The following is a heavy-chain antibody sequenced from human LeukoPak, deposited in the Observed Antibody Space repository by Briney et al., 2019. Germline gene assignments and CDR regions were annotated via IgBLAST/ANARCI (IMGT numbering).Heavy chain of an antibody. Sequence: SETLSLTCTVSGVSISSSNSYWGWIRQPPGKGLEWIGSIYYSGNTYYNASLKSQVSISIDTSKNQFSLRLTSVTAADTVVYYCARQTGSGLFNLPGGQGTLVNVS. V-gene: IGHV4-39*01. CDR3: ARQTGSGLFNLP. D-gene: IGHD3/OR15-3a*01. CDR1: GVSISSSNSY. J-gene: IGHJ4*02. CDR2: IYYSGNT.